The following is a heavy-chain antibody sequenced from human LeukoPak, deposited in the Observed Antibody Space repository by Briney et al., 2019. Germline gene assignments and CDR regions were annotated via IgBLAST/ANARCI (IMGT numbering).Heavy chain of an antibody. CDR1: GFTFSCYW. D-gene: IGHD3-10*01. CDR2: INSDGSST. J-gene: IGHJ4*02. Sequence: SGGYLSFYCAASGFTFSCYWMHWLRQAQGQGLVWVSRINSDGSSTSYADSVKGRFTIYRDNAKNTLYLQMNSRRAEDTAVYYCARDAASGMVRGVPTYWGQGTLVTVSS. V-gene: IGHV3-74*01. CDR3: ARDAASGMVRGVPTY.